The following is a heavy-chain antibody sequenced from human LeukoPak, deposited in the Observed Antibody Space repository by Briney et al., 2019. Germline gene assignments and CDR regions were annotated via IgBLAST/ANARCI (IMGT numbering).Heavy chain of an antibody. D-gene: IGHD6-19*01. Sequence: ASVKVSCKASGYTFTSYYMHWVRQAPGQGLEWMGIINPSGGSTSYAQEFQGRVTMTRDTSTSTVYMELSRLRSEDTAVYYCARTQWLKIKFDYGGQGTLVTVSS. V-gene: IGHV1-46*01. J-gene: IGHJ4*02. CDR3: ARTQWLKIKFDY. CDR2: INPSGGST. CDR1: GYTFTSYY.